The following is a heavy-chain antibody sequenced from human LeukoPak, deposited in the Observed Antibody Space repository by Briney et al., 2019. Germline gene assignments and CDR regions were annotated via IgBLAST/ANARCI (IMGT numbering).Heavy chain of an antibody. Sequence: ASVKVSCKASGYTFTGYYMHWVRQAPGQGLEWMGWINPNSGGTNYAQKFQGRVTLTTDTSTGTAYMELRSLRSDDTAVYYCARAIYTSGWYRGNYWGQGTLVTVSS. CDR2: INPNSGGT. CDR3: ARAIYTSGWYRGNY. V-gene: IGHV1-2*02. D-gene: IGHD6-19*01. CDR1: GYTFTGYY. J-gene: IGHJ4*02.